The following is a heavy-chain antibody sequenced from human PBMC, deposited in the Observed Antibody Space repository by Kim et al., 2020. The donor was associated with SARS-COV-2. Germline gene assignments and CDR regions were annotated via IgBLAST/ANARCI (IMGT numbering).Heavy chain of an antibody. CDR2: IYYSGTT. D-gene: IGHD6-19*01. CDR3: ARHSRVKEQWLLYYYY. V-gene: IGHV4-39*01. Sequence: SETLSLTCTVSGGSISSTSYYWGWIRQPPGKGLEWIGSIYYSGTTYYNPSLKSRVTISVDTSKNQFSLKLSSVTAADTAVYYCARHSRVKEQWLLYYYY. J-gene: IGHJ6*01. CDR1: GGSISSTSYY.